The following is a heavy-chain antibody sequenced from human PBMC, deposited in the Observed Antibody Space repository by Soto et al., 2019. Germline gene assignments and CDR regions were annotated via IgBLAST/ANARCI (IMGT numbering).Heavy chain of an antibody. V-gene: IGHV1-46*01. CDR1: GYTFSNYY. J-gene: IGHJ3*02. Sequence: QVQVVQSGHEVKKPGASVKVSCKASGYTFSNYYMHWVRQAPGQGLEWVGLISPGTGATTYAQKFHNRVTMTRDTSTSKVYMERRSLTSYDTAMFYCARDTIAARDSYALDIWGQGTMVVVSS. CDR3: ARDTIAARDSYALDI. D-gene: IGHD6-6*01. CDR2: ISPGTGAT.